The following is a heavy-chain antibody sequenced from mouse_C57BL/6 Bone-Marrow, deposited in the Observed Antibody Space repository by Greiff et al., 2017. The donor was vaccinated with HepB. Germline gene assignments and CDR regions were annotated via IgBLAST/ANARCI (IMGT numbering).Heavy chain of an antibody. CDR2: IDPEDGET. D-gene: IGHD2-2*01. V-gene: IGHV14-2*01. Sequence: VQMKQSGAELVKPGASVKLSCTASGFNIKDYYMHWVKQRIEQGLEWIGRIDPEDGETKYAPKFQGKATITADPSSNTAYLQLSSMTSEDTAVYYCARDLLWLRRGGDYFDYWGQGTTLTVSS. CDR3: ARDLLWLRRGGDYFDY. CDR1: GFNIKDYY. J-gene: IGHJ2*01.